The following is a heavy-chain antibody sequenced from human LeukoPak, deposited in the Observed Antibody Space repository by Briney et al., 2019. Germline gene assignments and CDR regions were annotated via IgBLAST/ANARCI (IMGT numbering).Heavy chain of an antibody. CDR3: AREVGRDGYIFDH. CDR1: GGSISSGDYY. D-gene: IGHD5-24*01. J-gene: IGHJ4*02. V-gene: IGHV4-30-4*01. CDR2: IYYSGST. Sequence: SETLSLTCTVSGGSISSGDYYWSWIRQPPGKGLEWIGYIYYSGSTYYNPSLKSRVTISVDTSKNQFSLKLSSVTAADTAVYYCAREVGRDGYIFDHWGQGTLVTVSS.